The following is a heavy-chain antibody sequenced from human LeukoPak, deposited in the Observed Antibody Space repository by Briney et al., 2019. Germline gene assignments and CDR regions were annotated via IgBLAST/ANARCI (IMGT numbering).Heavy chain of an antibody. CDR3: ARMVRRWNQYYFDY. D-gene: IGHD3-10*01. V-gene: IGHV3-66*01. J-gene: IGHJ4*02. CDR1: GFTVSSNY. Sequence: GGSLRLSCAASGFTVSSNYMSWVRQAPGKGLEWVSVIYSGGSTYYADSVKGRFTISRDNSKNTLYLQMNSLRAEDTAVYYCARMVRRWNQYYFDYWGQGTLVTVSS. CDR2: IYSGGST.